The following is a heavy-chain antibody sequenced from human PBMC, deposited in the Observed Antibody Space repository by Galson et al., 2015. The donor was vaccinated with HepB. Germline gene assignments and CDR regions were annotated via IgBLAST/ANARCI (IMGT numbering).Heavy chain of an antibody. CDR2: IKPDGSEK. Sequence: SLRLSCAASGFTFSRYWMTWVRQAPGKGLEWVANIKPDGSEKYYVDSVKGRFTISRDNPKNSLYLQMNSLRAEDTAVYYCARDYDQRLWVGELIAYCGQGTRGTGS. CDR3: ARDYDQRLWVGELIAY. D-gene: IGHD3-10*01. CDR1: GFTFSRYW. J-gene: IGHJ4*02. V-gene: IGHV3-7*01.